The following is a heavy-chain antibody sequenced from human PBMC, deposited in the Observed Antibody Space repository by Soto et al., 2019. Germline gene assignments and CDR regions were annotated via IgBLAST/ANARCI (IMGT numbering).Heavy chain of an antibody. Sequence: QITLNESGPTQVKPRQTLTLTCTFSGFSLTTSGVGVGWIRQSPGKAPEWLALIYWDDDKRYSPSLKSRLTITKDTSKNQVVLTMADWDPADTATYYCAHRVLCTVFGLVTTTAIYFDFWGQGTPVAVSS. J-gene: IGHJ4*02. CDR3: AHRVLCTVFGLVTTTAIYFDF. D-gene: IGHD3-3*01. CDR2: IYWDDDK. V-gene: IGHV2-5*02. CDR1: GFSLTTSGVG.